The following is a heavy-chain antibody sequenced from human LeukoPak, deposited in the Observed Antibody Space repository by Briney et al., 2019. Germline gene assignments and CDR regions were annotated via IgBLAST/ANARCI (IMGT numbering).Heavy chain of an antibody. CDR3: ARDPKSQLLLDY. J-gene: IGHJ4*02. D-gene: IGHD2-2*01. Sequence: ASVKVSCKSSGFTFTDEYIHWVRQAPGQGLEWMGWINPYSGAINYAQKFQGRLTLTRDTSISTAYMELSRLTSGDTAVYYCARDPKSQLLLDYWGQGTLVTVSS. V-gene: IGHV1-2*02. CDR2: INPYSGAI. CDR1: GFTFTDEY.